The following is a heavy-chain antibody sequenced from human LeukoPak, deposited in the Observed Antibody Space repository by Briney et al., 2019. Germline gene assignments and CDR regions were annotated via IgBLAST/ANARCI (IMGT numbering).Heavy chain of an antibody. CDR2: ISAYNGNT. CDR1: GYTFTSYG. D-gene: IGHD6-19*01. V-gene: IGHV1-18*01. J-gene: IGHJ4*02. CDR3: AREMRYSSGWYSDY. Sequence: ASVKVSCKASGYTFTSYGISWVRQAPGQGLEWMGWISAYNGNTNYAQKLRGRVTMTTDTSTSTAYMELRSLRSDDTAVYYCAREMRYSSGWYSDYWGQGTLVTVSS.